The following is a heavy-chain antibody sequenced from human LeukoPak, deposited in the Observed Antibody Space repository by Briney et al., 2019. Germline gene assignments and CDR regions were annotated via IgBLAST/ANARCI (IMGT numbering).Heavy chain of an antibody. CDR1: GFTFSSYE. V-gene: IGHV3-48*03. Sequence: GGSLRLSCAASGFTFSSYEMNWVRQAPGKGLEWVSYISSSGSTIYYADSVKGRFTISRDNAKNSLYLQMNSLRAEDTAVYYCAELGITMIGGVWGKGTSVTVSS. CDR3: AELGITMIGGV. J-gene: IGHJ6*04. D-gene: IGHD3-10*02. CDR2: ISSSGSTI.